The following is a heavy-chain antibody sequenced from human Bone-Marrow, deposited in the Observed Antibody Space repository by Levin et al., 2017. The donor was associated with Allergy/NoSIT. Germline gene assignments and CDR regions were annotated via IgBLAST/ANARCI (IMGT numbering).Heavy chain of an antibody. CDR2: ITWDGGRT. CDR1: GFTFDDYA. Sequence: GGSLRLSCAASGFTFDDYAMHWVRQAPGKSLEWVSFITWDGGRTYYADSVKGRFTISRDNSKNSLYLQMTSLRAEDTAFYYCAKDIWLRGIHHGMDVWGQGTTVTVSS. CDR3: AKDIWLRGIHHGMDV. V-gene: IGHV3-43D*04. D-gene: IGHD5-24*01. J-gene: IGHJ6*02.